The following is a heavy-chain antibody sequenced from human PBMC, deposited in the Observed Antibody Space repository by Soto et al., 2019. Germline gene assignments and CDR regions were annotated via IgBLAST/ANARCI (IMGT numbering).Heavy chain of an antibody. Sequence: GGSLRLSCAASGFTFSSYAMSWVRQAPGKGLEWVSAISGSGGSTYYADSVKGRFTISRDNPKNTLYLQMNSLRAEDTAVYFCAKGGSVVPADLVDYWGQGTLVTVSS. J-gene: IGHJ4*02. CDR3: AKGGSVVPADLVDY. D-gene: IGHD2-2*01. V-gene: IGHV3-23*01. CDR2: ISGSGGST. CDR1: GFTFSSYA.